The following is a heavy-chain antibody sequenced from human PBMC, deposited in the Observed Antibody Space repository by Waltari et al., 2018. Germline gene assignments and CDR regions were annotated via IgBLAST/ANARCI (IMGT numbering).Heavy chain of an antibody. V-gene: IGHV4-34*01. CDR1: GGSFSGYY. CDR3: ARGDYDFWSGPPALDY. CDR2: INHSGST. Sequence: QVQLQQWGAGLLKPSETLSLTYPVSGGSFSGYYWSWIRQPPGKGLEWIGEINHSGSTNYNPSLKSRVTISVDTSKNQFSLKLSSVTAADTAVYYCARGDYDFWSGPPALDYWGQGTLVTVSS. D-gene: IGHD3-3*01. J-gene: IGHJ4*02.